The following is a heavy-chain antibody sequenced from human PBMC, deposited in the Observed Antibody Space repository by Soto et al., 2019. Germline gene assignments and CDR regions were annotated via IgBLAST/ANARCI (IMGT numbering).Heavy chain of an antibody. CDR3: GVHPGGGGY. CDR2: IYSGGYT. V-gene: IGHV3-53*01. CDR1: GFTVSNNY. D-gene: IGHD3-10*01. Sequence: EVQLVESGGGLIQPGGSLRLSCAVSGFTVSNNYMSWVRQAPGKGLEGVSVIYSGGYTAYGDSVKGRFTISRDNSKNTHFLQRKSLGAADPAFYSWGVHPGGGGYWGQGTLVTVSS. J-gene: IGHJ4*02.